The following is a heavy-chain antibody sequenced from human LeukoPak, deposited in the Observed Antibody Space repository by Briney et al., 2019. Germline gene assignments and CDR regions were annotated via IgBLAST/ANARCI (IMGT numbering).Heavy chain of an antibody. CDR2: ISSSSSTI. CDR1: GFTFSSYW. J-gene: IGHJ4*02. CDR3: ARDPRGEPMDY. V-gene: IGHV3-48*04. D-gene: IGHD3-16*01. Sequence: GGSLRLSCAASGFTFSSYWMSWVRQAPGKGLEWVSYISSSSSTIYYADSVKGRFTISRDNAKNSLYLQMNSLRAEDTAVYYCARDPRGEPMDYWGQGTLVTVSS.